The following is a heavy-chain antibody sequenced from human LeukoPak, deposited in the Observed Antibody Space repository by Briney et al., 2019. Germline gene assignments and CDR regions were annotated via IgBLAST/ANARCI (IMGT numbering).Heavy chain of an antibody. CDR1: GFTFSSYV. CDR3: AKDFVDYYDSSGFLYYFDY. Sequence: GGSLRLSCAASGFTFSSYVMSWVRQAPGKGLEWVSAISGSGGSTYYADSVKGRFTISRDNSKNTLYLQMNSLRAEDTAVYYCAKDFVDYYDSSGFLYYFDYRGQGTLVTVSS. CDR2: ISGSGGST. V-gene: IGHV3-23*01. D-gene: IGHD3-22*01. J-gene: IGHJ4*02.